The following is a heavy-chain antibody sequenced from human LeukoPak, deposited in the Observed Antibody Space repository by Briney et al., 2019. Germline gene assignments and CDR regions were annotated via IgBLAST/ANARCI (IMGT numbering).Heavy chain of an antibody. CDR1: GLAFSSHA. D-gene: IGHD6-19*01. CDR2: ISGSGDST. V-gene: IGHV3-23*01. CDR3: AKWAVAGYAFFDY. J-gene: IGHJ4*02. Sequence: PGGSLRLSCSASGLAFSSHAMHWARHAPGKGLEWVSAISGSGDSTYYADSVKGRFTISRDNSKNTLYLQVNNLRAEDTAVYYCAKWAVAGYAFFDYWGQGTLVTVSS.